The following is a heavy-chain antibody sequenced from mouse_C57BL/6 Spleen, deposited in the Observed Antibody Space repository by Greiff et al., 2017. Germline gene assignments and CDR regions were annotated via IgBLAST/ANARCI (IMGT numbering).Heavy chain of an antibody. V-gene: IGHV5-9*01. D-gene: IGHD2-2*01. Sequence: EVQGVESGGGLVKPGGSLKLSCAASGFTFSSYTMSWVRQTPEKRLEWVATISGGGGNTYYPDSVKGRFTISRDNAKNTLYLQMSSLRSEDTALYYCARHCGYNWYFDVWGTGTTVTVSS. J-gene: IGHJ1*03. CDR1: GFTFSSYT. CDR2: ISGGGGNT. CDR3: ARHCGYNWYFDV.